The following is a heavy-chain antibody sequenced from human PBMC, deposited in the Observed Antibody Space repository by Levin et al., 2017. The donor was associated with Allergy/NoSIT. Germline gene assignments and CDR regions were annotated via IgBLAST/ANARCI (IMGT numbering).Heavy chain of an antibody. V-gene: IGHV3-33*01. CDR2: IWYDGSNK. CDR1: GFTFSSYG. J-gene: IGHJ6*02. CDR3: AREWFGELHDYYYYGMDV. Sequence: GGSLRLSCAASGFTFSSYGMHWVRQAPGKGLEWVAVIWYDGSNKYYADSVKGRFTISRDNSKNTLYLQMNSLRAEDTAVYYCAREWFGELHDYYYYGMDVWGQGTTVTVSS. D-gene: IGHD3-10*01.